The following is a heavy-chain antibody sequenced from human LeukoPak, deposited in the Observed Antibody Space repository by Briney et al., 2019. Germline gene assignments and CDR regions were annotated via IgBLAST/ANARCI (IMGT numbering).Heavy chain of an antibody. J-gene: IGHJ4*02. D-gene: IGHD3-22*01. Sequence: AGGSLRLSCAASGFTFSSYAMSWVRQAPGKGLEWVSAISGSGGSTYYADSVKGRFTISRDNSKNTLYLQMNSLRAEDTAVYYCANPRREYYYDSSGYHWGQGTLVTVSS. CDR2: ISGSGGST. CDR3: ANPRREYYYDSSGYH. V-gene: IGHV3-23*01. CDR1: GFTFSSYA.